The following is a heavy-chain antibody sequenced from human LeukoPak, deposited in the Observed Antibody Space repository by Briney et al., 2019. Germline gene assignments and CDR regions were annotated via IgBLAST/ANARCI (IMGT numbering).Heavy chain of an antibody. CDR2: IYSGGTT. D-gene: IGHD3-3*01. V-gene: IGHV3-66*01. CDR1: GFTISSKY. Sequence: PGGSLRLSCAASGFTISSKYMSWVRQAPGKGLEWVSVIYSGGTTYYADSVKGRFTISRDNSKNTLYLQMNSLRAEDTAVYYCARGRSKTKTNYDFWSGSDYWGQGTLVTVSS. CDR3: ARGRSKTKTNYDFWSGSDY. J-gene: IGHJ4*02.